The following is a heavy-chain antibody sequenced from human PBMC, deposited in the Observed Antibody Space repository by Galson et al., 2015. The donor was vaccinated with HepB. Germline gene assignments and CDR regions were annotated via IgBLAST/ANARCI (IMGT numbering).Heavy chain of an antibody. CDR1: GYSFTNYW. J-gene: IGHJ2*01. CDR3: VRQGSSSDWYFDL. D-gene: IGHD6-6*01. V-gene: IGHV5-10-1*01. CDR2: VDPSDSYT. Sequence: QSGAEVKKPGESLRISCKGSGYSFTNYWINWVRQMPGKGLEWMGRVDPSDSYTNYNPSFQGHVTISADRSISTAYLQWSSLKASDTTIYYCVRQGSSSDWYFDLWGRGTLVTVSS.